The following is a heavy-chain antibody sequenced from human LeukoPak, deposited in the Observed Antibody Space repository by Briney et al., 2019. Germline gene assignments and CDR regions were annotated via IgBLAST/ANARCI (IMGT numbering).Heavy chain of an antibody. D-gene: IGHD2-2*02. J-gene: IGHJ5*02. CDR3: ARYIRKNWFDP. CDR2: INWNGGGT. V-gene: IGHV3-20*04. Sequence: GGSLRLSCAASGFTFSSYSMSWVRQAPGKGLEWVSGINWNGGGTGYADSVKGRFTISRDNAKNSLYLQMNSLRAEDTALYYCARYIRKNWFDPWGQGTLVTVSS. CDR1: GFTFSSYS.